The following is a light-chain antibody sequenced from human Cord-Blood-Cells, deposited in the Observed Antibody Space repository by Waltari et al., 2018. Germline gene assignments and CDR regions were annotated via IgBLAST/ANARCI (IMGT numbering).Light chain of an antibody. V-gene: IGKV3-15*01. CDR1: QSVSSN. CDR2: GAS. CDR3: QQYNNWLT. Sequence: EIVMTQSPATLSVSPGERATLSCRASQSVSSNLAWYQQKPGQAPRLLIYGASTRATGSPARFGGSGFGTEFTLTISSLQSEDFAVYYCQQYNNWLTFGGGTKVEIK. J-gene: IGKJ4*01.